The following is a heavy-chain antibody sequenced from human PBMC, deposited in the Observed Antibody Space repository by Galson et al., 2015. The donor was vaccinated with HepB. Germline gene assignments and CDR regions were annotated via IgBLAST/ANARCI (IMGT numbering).Heavy chain of an antibody. CDR2: IRSKVYGGTT. J-gene: IGHJ4*01. D-gene: IGHD6-13*01. V-gene: IGHV3-49*04. CDR3: SSLMPDDVVAAATFDY. Sequence: SCAASGFIFADYAMTWVRQAPGKGLEWVSFIRSKVYGGTTEYAASVKGRFTMSRDDSKSIAYLQMDSPKTEDTAVYYCSSLMPDDVVAAATFDYWGHGILVTVSS. CDR1: GFIFADYA.